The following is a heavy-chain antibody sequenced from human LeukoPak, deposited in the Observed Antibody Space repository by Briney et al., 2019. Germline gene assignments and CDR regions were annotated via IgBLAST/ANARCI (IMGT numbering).Heavy chain of an antibody. D-gene: IGHD4-17*01. J-gene: IGHJ4*02. CDR1: GGSISSSSNY. Sequence: PSETLSLTCTVSGGSISSSSNYWGWIRQPPGKGLEWIGYIYYSGSTYYNPSLKSRVTISVDTSKNQFSLKLSSVTAADTAVYYCARAVDDYGDYDAPSHGLPFDYWGQGTLVTVSS. CDR3: ARAVDDYGDYDAPSHGLPFDY. V-gene: IGHV4-30-4*08. CDR2: IYYSGST.